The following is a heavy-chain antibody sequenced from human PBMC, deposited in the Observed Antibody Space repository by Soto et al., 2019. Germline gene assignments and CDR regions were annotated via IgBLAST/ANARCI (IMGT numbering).Heavy chain of an antibody. CDR3: ARVGSSSWYGYYYYGMDV. Sequence: QVQLQESGPGLVKPSETLSLTCTVSGGSISSYYWSWIRQPPGKGLDWIGYIYYSGSTNYNPSLKSRVTISEATSTNQFSLKLSSVTAADTAVYYCARVGSSSWYGYYYYGMDVWGQGTTVTVSS. D-gene: IGHD6-13*01. V-gene: IGHV4-59*01. CDR2: IYYSGST. CDR1: GGSISSYY. J-gene: IGHJ6*02.